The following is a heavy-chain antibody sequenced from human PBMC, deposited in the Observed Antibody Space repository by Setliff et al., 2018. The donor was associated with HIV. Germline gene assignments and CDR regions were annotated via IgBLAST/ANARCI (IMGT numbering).Heavy chain of an antibody. Sequence: SETLSLTCAVYGESFSGYYWSWVRQPPGKGLEWIGEINHGGSTNYNPSLKGRVTISVDTSKNQFSLKLSSVTAADTAVYYCATALGYCSGGSCCPYYFDYWGQGTLVTVSS. D-gene: IGHD2-15*01. J-gene: IGHJ4*02. V-gene: IGHV4-34*01. CDR1: GESFSGYY. CDR2: INHGGST. CDR3: ATALGYCSGGSCCPYYFDY.